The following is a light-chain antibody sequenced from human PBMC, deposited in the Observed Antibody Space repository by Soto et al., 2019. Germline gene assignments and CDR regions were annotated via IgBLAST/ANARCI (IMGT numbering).Light chain of an antibody. CDR2: EGS. J-gene: IGLJ1*01. V-gene: IGLV2-23*01. CDR1: ISFVVIFDV. CDR3: CESVTSRSYV. Sequence: QSVLAHPASLSVTLGRSIPISGTEAISFVVIFDVVSCYHQHPGQIPQLLIYEGSRRPSAVSSRFSGSKSANTASLTISGLQAEDEADYYCCESVTSRSYVFGTGTKVTVL.